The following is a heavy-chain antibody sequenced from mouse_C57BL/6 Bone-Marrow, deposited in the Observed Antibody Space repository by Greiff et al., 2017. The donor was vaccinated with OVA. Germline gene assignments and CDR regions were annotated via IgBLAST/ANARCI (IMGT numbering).Heavy chain of an antibody. CDR2: ISSGSSTI. Sequence: EVKLQESGGGLVKPGGSLKLSCAASGFTFSDYGMHWVRQAPEKGLEWVAYISSGSSTIYYADTVKGRFTISRDNAKNTLFLQMTSLRSEDTAMYYCARDGYYVDYAMDYWGQGTSVTVSS. CDR3: ARDGYYVDYAMDY. V-gene: IGHV5-17*01. J-gene: IGHJ4*01. CDR1: GFTFSDYG. D-gene: IGHD2-3*01.